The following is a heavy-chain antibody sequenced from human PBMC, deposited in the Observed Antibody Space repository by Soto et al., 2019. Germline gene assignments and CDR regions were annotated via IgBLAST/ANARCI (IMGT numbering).Heavy chain of an antibody. D-gene: IGHD3-9*01. V-gene: IGHV3-23*01. CDR1: GFNYIRYA. CDR2: MSGSGSST. Sequence: ESMTLQCLSSGFNYIRYAMGSVRQATGTWVEWVSAMSGSGSSTYYADSVKGRFTISRDNSKNKLYLQINSLRAEDTGVYYWAIDSCDDILVCYYPHDAFDIWGQGTMVTVSS. J-gene: IGHJ3*02. CDR3: AIDSCDDILVCYYPHDAFDI.